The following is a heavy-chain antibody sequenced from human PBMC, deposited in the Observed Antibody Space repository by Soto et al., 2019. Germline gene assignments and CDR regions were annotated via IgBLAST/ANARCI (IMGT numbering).Heavy chain of an antibody. CDR2: IYPGDSDT. D-gene: IGHD6-13*01. Sequence: PGESLKISCKGSGYSFTSYWIGWVRQMPGKGLEWMGIIYPGDSDTRYSPSFQGQVTISADTSISTAYLQWSSLKASDTAMYYCARQKGAAAGTNWFDPWGQGTLVTVSS. CDR3: ARQKGAAAGTNWFDP. V-gene: IGHV5-51*01. J-gene: IGHJ5*02. CDR1: GYSFTSYW.